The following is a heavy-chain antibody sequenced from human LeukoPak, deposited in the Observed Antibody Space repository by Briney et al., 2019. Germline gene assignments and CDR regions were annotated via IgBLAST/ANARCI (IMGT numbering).Heavy chain of an antibody. V-gene: IGHV3-7*01. CDR2: IKQDGSEK. CDR1: GFTFSSYS. J-gene: IGHJ5*02. D-gene: IGHD2-2*01. CDR3: ARVLCSSTSCYSSPWFDP. Sequence: GGSLRLSCAACGFTFSSYSMNWVRQARGRGLEWVGNIKQDGSEKYYVDSVKGRFTISRATAKKSLYLQMNSLRAEDTAVYYCARVLCSSTSCYSSPWFDPWGQGTLVTVSS.